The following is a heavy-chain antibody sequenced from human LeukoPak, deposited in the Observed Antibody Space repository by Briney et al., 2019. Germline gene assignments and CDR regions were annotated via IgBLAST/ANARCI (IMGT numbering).Heavy chain of an antibody. Sequence: ASVKVSCKASGYTFTSYGISWVRQAPGQGLEWMGWISAYNGNTNYAQKFQGRVTMTRDMSTSTVYMELSSLRSEDTAVYYCAKAAQVAGRPNLGGHFDYWGQGTLVTVSS. CDR1: GYTFTSYG. V-gene: IGHV1-18*01. D-gene: IGHD6-6*01. CDR3: AKAAQVAGRPNLGGHFDY. J-gene: IGHJ4*02. CDR2: ISAYNGNT.